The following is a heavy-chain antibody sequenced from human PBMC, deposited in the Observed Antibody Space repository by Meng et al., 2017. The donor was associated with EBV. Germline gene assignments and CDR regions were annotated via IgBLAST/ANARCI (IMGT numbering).Heavy chain of an antibody. CDR1: GDSISRFYY. V-gene: IGHV4-39*01. D-gene: IGHD6-19*01. CDR3: ARPFPSWQSPRLDPFGA. CDR2: VHYTGST. Sequence: QLQLRESGPGQVKPSXXLSLTSPFSGDSISRFYYWGWIHQPPGRGLEWIGSVHYTGSTYYSPSLKSRVTVSVDTSKNQFSLRLTSVTAADTAVYYCARPFPSWQSPRLDPFGAWGQGTLVTVSS. J-gene: IGHJ5*02.